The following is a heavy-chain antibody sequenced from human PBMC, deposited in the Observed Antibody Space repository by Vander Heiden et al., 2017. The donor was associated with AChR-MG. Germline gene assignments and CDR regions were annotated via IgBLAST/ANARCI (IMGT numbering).Heavy chain of an antibody. CDR2: ISGSGGST. J-gene: IGHJ4*01. D-gene: IGHD2-15*01. V-gene: IGHV3-23*01. CDR1: GFTFSSYA. Sequence: EVQLLASGGGLVQPGGSLSLSCAASGFTFSSYAMSWVRQAPGKGLEWVSSISGSGGSTFYAGSVKGRFTISRDNSKNTVFLQMSSLRAEDTAVYYGARTPVAGGRNAHYDYWGHGRLVTDSS. CDR3: ARTPVAGGRNAHYDY.